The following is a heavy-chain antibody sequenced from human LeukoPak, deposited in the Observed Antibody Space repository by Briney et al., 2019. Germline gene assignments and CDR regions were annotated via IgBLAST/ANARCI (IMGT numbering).Heavy chain of an antibody. D-gene: IGHD5-24*01. CDR3: TTTSASIRKFDMDV. J-gene: IGHJ6*03. V-gene: IGHV3-73*01. CDR2: IRSKANSYAT. Sequence: GGSLRLSCAASGFTFSGSAMHWVRQASGKGLEWVGRIRSKANSYATAYAASVKGRFTISRDDSKNTAYLQMNSLKTDDTAVYYCTTTSASIRKFDMDVWGKGTTVTVSS. CDR1: GFTFSGSA.